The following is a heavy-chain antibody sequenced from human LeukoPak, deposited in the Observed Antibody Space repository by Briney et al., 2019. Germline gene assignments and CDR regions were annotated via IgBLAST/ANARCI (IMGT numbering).Heavy chain of an antibody. Sequence: GGSLRLSCVGSGFTFSSYHMNWVRQAPGKGLEWVSYISSSSSTIYYADSVKGRFTISRDNAKNSLYLQTNSLRAEDTAVYYCARAQYYSDSTGYYYLHYWGQGTLVTVSS. CDR1: GFTFSSYH. V-gene: IGHV3-48*01. CDR2: ISSSSSTI. J-gene: IGHJ4*02. CDR3: ARAQYYSDSTGYYYLHY. D-gene: IGHD3-22*01.